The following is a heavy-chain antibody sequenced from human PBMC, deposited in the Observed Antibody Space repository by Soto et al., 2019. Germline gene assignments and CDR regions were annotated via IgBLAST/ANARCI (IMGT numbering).Heavy chain of an antibody. V-gene: IGHV5-51*01. J-gene: IGHJ4*02. Sequence: GESLKISCNGSGYSFTIYWIGWVRQMPGKGLEWMGIIYPGDSDTRYSPSFQGQVTISADKSISTAYLQWSSLKASDTAMYYCARQGYMDSSRPGFDYWGQGTLVTVSS. CDR3: ARQGYMDSSRPGFDY. D-gene: IGHD2-2*02. CDR2: IYPGDSDT. CDR1: GYSFTIYW.